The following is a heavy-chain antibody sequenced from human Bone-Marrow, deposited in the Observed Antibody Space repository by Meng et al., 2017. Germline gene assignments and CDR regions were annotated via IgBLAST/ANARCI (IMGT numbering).Heavy chain of an antibody. CDR2: IKQDGSEK. J-gene: IGHJ3*02. V-gene: IGHV3-7*01. Sequence: GGSLRLSCAVSGFSISSGFYWGWIRQPPGKGLEWVANIKQDGSEKYYVDSVKGRFTISRDNAKNSLYLQMNSLRAEDTAVYYCARDLRWDIVAAAEHDAFDIWGQGTMVTVSS. CDR3: ARDLRWDIVAAAEHDAFDI. D-gene: IGHD5-12*01. CDR1: GFSISSGF.